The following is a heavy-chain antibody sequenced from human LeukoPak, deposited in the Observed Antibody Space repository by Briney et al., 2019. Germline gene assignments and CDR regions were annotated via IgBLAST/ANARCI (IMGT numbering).Heavy chain of an antibody. Sequence: SETLSLTCTVSGGSISSYYWSWIRQPPGKGLEWIGYIYYSGSTNYNPSLKSRVTISVDTSKNQFSLKLSSVTAADTAVYYCARAWLGEDYFDYWGQGTLVTVSS. CDR3: ARAWLGEDYFDY. J-gene: IGHJ4*02. CDR2: IYYSGST. D-gene: IGHD6-19*01. CDR1: GGSISSYY. V-gene: IGHV4-59*01.